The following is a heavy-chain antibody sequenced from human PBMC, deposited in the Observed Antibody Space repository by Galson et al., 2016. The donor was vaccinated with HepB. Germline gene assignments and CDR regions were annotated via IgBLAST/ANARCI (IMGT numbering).Heavy chain of an antibody. V-gene: IGHV3-33*01. CDR1: GFTFSKYG. CDR2: IWYDGRIM. CDR3: VREESYSYGFDS. D-gene: IGHD5-18*01. J-gene: IGHJ5*01. Sequence: SLRLSCAASGFTFSKYGMHWVRQGPGQGLEWVAVIWYDGRIMYYADSVKGRFTISRDNFKNTLFLQMNSLRVEDTAVYFCVREESYSYGFDSWGQGTRVTVSS.